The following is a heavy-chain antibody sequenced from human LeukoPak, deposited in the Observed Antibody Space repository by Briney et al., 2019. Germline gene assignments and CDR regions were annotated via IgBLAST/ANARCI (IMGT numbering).Heavy chain of an antibody. D-gene: IGHD4-23*01. J-gene: IGHJ4*02. CDR1: GFTFNSYA. V-gene: IGHV3-23*01. CDR2: IGRGGGDI. Sequence: PGGSLRLSCAASGFTFNSYAMAWVRQAPGKGLEWVSVIGRGGGDIQYVDSVKGRFTISRDNSKNTLYLQMNSLRAEDTAVYYCAKYAPPTTVVTRYFDYWGQGTLVTVSS. CDR3: AKYAPPTTVVTRYFDY.